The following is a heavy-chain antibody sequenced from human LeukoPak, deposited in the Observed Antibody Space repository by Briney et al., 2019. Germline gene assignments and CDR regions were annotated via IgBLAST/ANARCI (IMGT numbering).Heavy chain of an antibody. J-gene: IGHJ4*02. V-gene: IGHV3-48*01. CDR2: ISSSSRSI. CDR1: RFTFSTYN. D-gene: IGHD3-22*01. CDR3: STDSSGYKSFDY. Sequence: GGSLRLSCAGSRFTFSTYNMNWVRQAPGMGLEWISFISSSSRSIYYADSVKGRFTISRDNAKSSLYLQMNSLRAEDTAVYYCSTDSSGYKSFDYWGQGTLVTVSS.